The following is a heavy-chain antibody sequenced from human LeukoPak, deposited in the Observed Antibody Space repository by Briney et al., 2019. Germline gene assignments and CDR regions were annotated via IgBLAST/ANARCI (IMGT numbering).Heavy chain of an antibody. Sequence: SETLSLTCTVSGGSISSYYWSWIRQPPGKGLEWIGYIYYSGSTNYNPSLRSRVTISVDTSKNQFSLKLSSVTAADTAAYYCARHNFDWLSEPNWFDPWGQGTLVTVSS. CDR2: IYYSGST. V-gene: IGHV4-59*01. J-gene: IGHJ5*02. CDR3: ARHNFDWLSEPNWFDP. D-gene: IGHD3-9*01. CDR1: GGSISSYY.